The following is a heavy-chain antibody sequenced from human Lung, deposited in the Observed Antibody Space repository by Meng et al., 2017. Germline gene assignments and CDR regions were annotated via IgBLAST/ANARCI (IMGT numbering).Heavy chain of an antibody. J-gene: IGHJ4*02. CDR1: GFTFRIYW. Sequence: EVRLVEPGGGLVQPGGSLRLSCAASGFTFRIYWMHWVRQAPGKGLVWVSRIRGDGGSIVYADSVKGRFTISRDNAKNTLFLQMNSLRAEDTAVYYCARESGYFEYWGQGILVTVSS. CDR2: IRGDGGSI. CDR3: ARESGYFEY. V-gene: IGHV3-74*03.